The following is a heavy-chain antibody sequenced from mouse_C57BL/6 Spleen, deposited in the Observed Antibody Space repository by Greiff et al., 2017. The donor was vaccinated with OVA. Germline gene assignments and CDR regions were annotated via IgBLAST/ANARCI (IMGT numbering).Heavy chain of an antibody. V-gene: IGHV10-1*01. CDR2: IRSKSNNYAT. D-gene: IGHD4-1*01. CDR3: VSQLTGFDY. CDR1: GFSFNTYA. J-gene: IGHJ2*01. Sequence: VKLVESGGGLVQPKGSLKLSCAASGFSFNTYAMNWVRQAPGKGLEWVARIRSKSNNYATYYADSVKDRFTISRDDSESMLYLQMNNLKTEDTAMYYCVSQLTGFDYWGQGTTLTVSS.